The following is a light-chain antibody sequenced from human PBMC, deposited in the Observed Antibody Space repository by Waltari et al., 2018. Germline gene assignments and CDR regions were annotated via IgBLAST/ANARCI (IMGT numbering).Light chain of an antibody. Sequence: QLVLTQSPSASASLGASVKLTCTLSSGHSSNVIAWHQQQPEKGPRYLMKVNSDGSHSKGDEIPDRFSGSSSGAERYLTISSVQSEDEADYYCQTWGHGTWVFGGGTKLTVL. J-gene: IGLJ3*02. CDR2: VNSDGSH. CDR1: SGHSSNV. CDR3: QTWGHGTWV. V-gene: IGLV4-69*01.